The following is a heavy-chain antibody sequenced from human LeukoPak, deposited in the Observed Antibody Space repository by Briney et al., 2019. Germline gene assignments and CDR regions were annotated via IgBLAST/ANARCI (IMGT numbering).Heavy chain of an antibody. D-gene: IGHD3-10*01. V-gene: IGHV3-23*01. CDR1: GFTFSSYA. Sequence: PGGSLRLSCAASGFTFSSYAMSWVRQAPGKGLEWVSSISNSGGSTYYADSVKGRFTISRDNSKNTLYLQMHNLRAEDMAVYYCAREPYELLWFGELESSHYGMDVWGQGTTVTVSS. CDR3: AREPYELLWFGELESSHYGMDV. CDR2: ISNSGGST. J-gene: IGHJ6*02.